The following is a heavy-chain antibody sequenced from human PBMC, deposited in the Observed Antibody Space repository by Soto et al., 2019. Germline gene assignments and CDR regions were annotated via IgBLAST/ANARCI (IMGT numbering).Heavy chain of an antibody. CDR3: ARYGSGSDSKDPFDY. CDR2: ISWSSTIM. V-gene: IGHV3-48*01. Sequence: GGSLRLSCIASGFSFSSHCMNWVRQAPGKGLEWISYISWSSTIMYYADSVKGRFTVSRDNDKNSLYLQMDSLRAEDTAVYYCARYGSGSDSKDPFDYWGPGTLVTVSS. D-gene: IGHD3-10*01. J-gene: IGHJ4*02. CDR1: GFSFSSHC.